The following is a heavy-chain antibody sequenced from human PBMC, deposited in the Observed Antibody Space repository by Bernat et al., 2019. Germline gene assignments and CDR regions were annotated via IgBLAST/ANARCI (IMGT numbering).Heavy chain of an antibody. V-gene: IGHV3-48*03. Sequence: EVQLVESGGGLVQPGGSLRLSCVASGFTFSSYEMNWVRQAPGKGLEWVSYISSSGSTIYYADSVKGRFTISRDNAKNSLYLQMNSLRAEDTAVYYCAREALSEQWLVPDFDYWGQGTLVTVSS. J-gene: IGHJ4*02. CDR3: AREALSEQWLVPDFDY. D-gene: IGHD6-19*01. CDR1: GFTFSSYE. CDR2: ISSSGSTI.